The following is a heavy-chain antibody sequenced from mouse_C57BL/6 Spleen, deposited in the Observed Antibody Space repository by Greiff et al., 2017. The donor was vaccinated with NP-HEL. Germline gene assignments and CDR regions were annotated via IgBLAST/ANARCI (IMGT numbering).Heavy chain of an antibody. CDR1: GYAFSSYW. V-gene: IGHV1-80*01. CDR2: IYPGDGDT. D-gene: IGHD1-2*01. CDR3: ARSGDYGTGFDY. Sequence: VQLQQSGAELVKPGASVKISCKASGYAFSSYWMNWVKQRPGKGLEWIGQIYPGDGDTNYNGKFKGKATLTADKSSSTAYMQLSSLTSEDSAVYFCARSGDYGTGFDYWAQGTTLTVSS. J-gene: IGHJ2*01.